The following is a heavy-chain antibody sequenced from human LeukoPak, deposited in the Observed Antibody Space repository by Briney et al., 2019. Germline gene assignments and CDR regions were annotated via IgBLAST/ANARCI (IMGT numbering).Heavy chain of an antibody. J-gene: IGHJ5*02. CDR1: GFTFSSYS. CDR2: ISGRGGST. CDR3: AKEGRAAAGRGNWFDP. V-gene: IGHV3-23*01. D-gene: IGHD6-13*01. Sequence: TGGSLRLSCAASGFTFSSYSMNWVRQAPGKGLEWVSAISGRGGSTYYADSVKGRFTISRDNSKNTLYLQLNSLRAEDTAVYYCAKEGRAAAGRGNWFDPWGQGTLVTVSS.